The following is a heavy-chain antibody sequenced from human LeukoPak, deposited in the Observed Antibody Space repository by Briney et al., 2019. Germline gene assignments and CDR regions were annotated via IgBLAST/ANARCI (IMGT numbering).Heavy chain of an antibody. CDR1: GFTVSSNY. Sequence: PGGSLRLSCAASGFTVSSNYMSWVRQAPGKGLEWVSSISSSSSYIYYADSVKGRFTISRDNAKNSLYLQMNSLRAEDTAVYYCARAPRGGYYFDYWGQGTLVTVSS. J-gene: IGHJ4*02. CDR2: ISSSSSYI. V-gene: IGHV3-21*01. CDR3: ARAPRGGYYFDY. D-gene: IGHD3-16*01.